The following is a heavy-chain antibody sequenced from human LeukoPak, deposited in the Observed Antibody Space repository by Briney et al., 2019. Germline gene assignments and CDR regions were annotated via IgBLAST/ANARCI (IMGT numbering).Heavy chain of an antibody. CDR3: AREIGDPIVVVPAANWFDP. D-gene: IGHD2-2*01. Sequence: PGGSLRLSCAASGFTFSSYWMSWVRQAPGKGLEGVANIKQDGSEKYYVDSVKGRFTISRDNAKNSLYLQMNSLRAEDTAVYYCAREIGDPIVVVPAANWFDPWAREPWSPSPQ. CDR2: IKQDGSEK. V-gene: IGHV3-7*01. CDR1: GFTFSSYW. J-gene: IGHJ5*02.